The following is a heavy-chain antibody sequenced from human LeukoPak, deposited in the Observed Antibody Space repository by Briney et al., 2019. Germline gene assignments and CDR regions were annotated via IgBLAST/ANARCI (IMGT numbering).Heavy chain of an antibody. CDR2: ISYSGST. D-gene: IGHD6-13*01. J-gene: IGHJ4*02. CDR1: GGSISSYY. Sequence: SETPSLTCIVSGGSISSYYWSWIRQPPGKGLEWIGYISYSGSTNYNASLKSRVTISVDTSKNQFSLKLSSVTAADTAVYYCARQGGESSSFYYFDYWGQGTLVTVSS. V-gene: IGHV4-59*08. CDR3: ARQGGESSSFYYFDY.